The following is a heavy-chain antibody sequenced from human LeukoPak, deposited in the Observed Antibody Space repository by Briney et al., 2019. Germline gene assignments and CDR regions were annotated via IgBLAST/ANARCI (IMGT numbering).Heavy chain of an antibody. CDR2: ISAYNRNT. CDR1: GYTVTSYG. D-gene: IGHD1-1*01. J-gene: IGHJ4*02. Sequence: ASVKVSCKASGYTVTSYGISWVRQAPGQGLEWMGWISAYNRNTNYAQTLQGRVTMTTDTSTSTAYMELRSLRSDHTAVYYCARDNDWLFDYWGQGTLVTVSS. CDR3: ARDNDWLFDY. V-gene: IGHV1-18*01.